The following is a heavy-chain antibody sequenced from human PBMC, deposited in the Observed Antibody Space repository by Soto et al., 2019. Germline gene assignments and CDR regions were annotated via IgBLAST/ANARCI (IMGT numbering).Heavy chain of an antibody. Sequence: GGSLRLSCAASGFTFSSYGMHWVRQAPGKGLEWVAVIWYDGSNKYYADSVKGRFTISRDNSKNTLYLQMNSLRAEDTAVYYCAKDLGTIQGDYFDYWGQGTLVTVSS. CDR2: IWYDGSNK. CDR1: GFTFSSYG. CDR3: AKDLGTIQGDYFDY. V-gene: IGHV3-33*06. J-gene: IGHJ4*02. D-gene: IGHD5-18*01.